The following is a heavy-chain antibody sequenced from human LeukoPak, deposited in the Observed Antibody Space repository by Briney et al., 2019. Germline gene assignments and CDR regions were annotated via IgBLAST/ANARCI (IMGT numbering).Heavy chain of an antibody. Sequence: SETLSLTCAVYGGSFSGYYWSWIRQPPGKGLEWIGEINHSGSTNYNPSLKSRVTISVDTSKNQFSLKLSSVTAADTAVYYCARAVDHFYYFDYWGQGTLVTVSS. D-gene: IGHD1-14*01. V-gene: IGHV4-34*01. CDR1: GGSFSGYY. CDR2: INHSGST. CDR3: ARAVDHFYYFDY. J-gene: IGHJ4*02.